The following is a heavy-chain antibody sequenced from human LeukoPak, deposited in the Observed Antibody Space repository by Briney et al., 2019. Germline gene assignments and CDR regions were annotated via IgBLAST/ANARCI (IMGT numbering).Heavy chain of an antibody. CDR2: ISPRSGDT. Sequence: VASVKVSCKASGYSFTDYYMHWVRQAPGQGLEWMGWISPRSGDTSYAQKFQGRVTMTRDTSINTVDMDLSGLTSDDTAVFYCARGREIHGGSDTKLDDYWDQGTLVTVSS. CDR1: GYSFTDYY. V-gene: IGHV1-2*02. D-gene: IGHD3-10*01. J-gene: IGHJ4*02. CDR3: ARGREIHGGSDTKLDDY.